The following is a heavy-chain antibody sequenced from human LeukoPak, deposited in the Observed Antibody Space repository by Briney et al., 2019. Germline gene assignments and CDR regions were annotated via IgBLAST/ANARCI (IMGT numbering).Heavy chain of an antibody. V-gene: IGHV3-66*02. CDR1: GFTFSSNY. D-gene: IGHD3-22*01. CDR2: IYSGGNT. Sequence: GGSLRLSCAASGFTFSSNYMSGVRQAPGKGLEWVSVIYSGGNTYYADSVKGRFTISRDNSKNTLYLQMNSLRAEDTAVYYCARELDSSGYYSVHWGQGTLVTVSS. CDR3: ARELDSSGYYSVH. J-gene: IGHJ4*02.